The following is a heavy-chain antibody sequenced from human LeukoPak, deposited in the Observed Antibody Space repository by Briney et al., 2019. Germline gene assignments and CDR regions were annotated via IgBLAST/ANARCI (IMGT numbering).Heavy chain of an antibody. CDR2: IYYSGNS. V-gene: IGHV4-59*01. CDR3: ARDLGTTVVTPDYFDL. CDR1: GGSISSSY. Sequence: SETLSLTCTVSGGSISSSYWNWIRQPPGKGLELIGSIYYSGNSNYNPFLKSRVTISVDTSKNQFSLKLNSVTAADMAVYYCARDLGTTVVTPDYFDLWGRGTLVTVSS. D-gene: IGHD4-23*01. J-gene: IGHJ2*01.